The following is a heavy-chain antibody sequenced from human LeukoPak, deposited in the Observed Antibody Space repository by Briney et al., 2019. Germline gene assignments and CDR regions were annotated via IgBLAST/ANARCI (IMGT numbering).Heavy chain of an antibody. CDR2: IYYSGST. D-gene: IGHD3-3*01. Sequence: SETLFLTCTVSGGSISSYYWSWIRQPPGKGLEWIGYIYYSGSTNYNPSLKSRVTISVDTSKNQFSLKLSSVTAADTAVYYCARLGYDFWSGYYXXXYFDYWGQGTLVTVSS. CDR1: GGSISSYY. J-gene: IGHJ4*02. V-gene: IGHV4-59*01. CDR3: ARLGYDFWSGYYXXXYFDY.